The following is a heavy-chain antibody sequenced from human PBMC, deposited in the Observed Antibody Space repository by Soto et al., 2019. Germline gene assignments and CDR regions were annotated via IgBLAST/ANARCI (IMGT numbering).Heavy chain of an antibody. D-gene: IGHD6-13*01. J-gene: IGHJ4*02. Sequence: QVQLQESGPGLVKPSQTLSLTCTVPGGSINSGGHYWSWIRQHPGKGLEWIGYIYYSGSTYYNPSLKSRVTISVDTSKNQFSLKLTSVTAADTAVYYCARGYSSSWYFDYWGQGTLVTVSS. CDR3: ARGYSSSWYFDY. V-gene: IGHV4-31*03. CDR1: GGSINSGGHY. CDR2: IYYSGST.